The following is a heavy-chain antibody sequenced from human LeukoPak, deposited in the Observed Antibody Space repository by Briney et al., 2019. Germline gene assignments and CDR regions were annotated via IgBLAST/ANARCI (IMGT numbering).Heavy chain of an antibody. CDR1: GDSISRSTYY. D-gene: IGHD3-3*01. Sequence: PSETLSLTCTVSGDSISRSTYYWAWIRQPPGKGLEWIGSVYYGRSPYFNPSLESRATISADTSKNHFSLKMSSVIAADTAVYYCASLLRFLEWLPYYYFDYWGQGTLVTVSS. V-gene: IGHV4-39*02. CDR3: ASLLRFLEWLPYYYFDY. J-gene: IGHJ4*02. CDR2: VYYGRSP.